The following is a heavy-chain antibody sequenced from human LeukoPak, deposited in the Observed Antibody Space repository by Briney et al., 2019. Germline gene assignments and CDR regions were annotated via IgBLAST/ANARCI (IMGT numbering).Heavy chain of an antibody. Sequence: PGGSLRLSCAASGFTFDDYAMHWVRQAPGKGLEWVSGISWNSGSIGYADSVKGRFTISRDNAKNSLYLQMNSLRAEDTALYYCAKGGSSGWYHDAFDIWGQGTMVTVSS. CDR3: AKGGSSGWYHDAFDI. CDR1: GFTFDDYA. D-gene: IGHD6-19*01. CDR2: ISWNSGSI. J-gene: IGHJ3*02. V-gene: IGHV3-9*01.